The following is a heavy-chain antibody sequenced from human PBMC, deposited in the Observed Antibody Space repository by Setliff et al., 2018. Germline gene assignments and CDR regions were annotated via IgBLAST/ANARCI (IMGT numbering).Heavy chain of an antibody. J-gene: IGHJ4*02. D-gene: IGHD3-22*01. Sequence: SETLSLTCSVSGDSINPYYWTWIRQPPGKGLEWIGFIYYSGATTYNPSLKSRVTISVDTSKNQFSLNLNSVTAADTAVYYCARYRNYFDSSGQTQYRFDYWGQGTLVTVSS. CDR3: ARYRNYFDSSGQTQYRFDY. CDR1: GDSINPYY. CDR2: IYYSGAT. V-gene: IGHV4-59*01.